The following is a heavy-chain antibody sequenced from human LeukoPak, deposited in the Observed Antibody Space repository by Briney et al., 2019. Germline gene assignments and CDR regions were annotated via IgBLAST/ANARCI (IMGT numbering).Heavy chain of an antibody. CDR2: INQDGGEK. Sequence: GGSLRLSCTASGFTISSNWMSWVRQAPGKGLEWVANINQDGGEKYYVDSVKGRFTISRDNAKNSLYLQMNSLRAEDTAVYYCARNYDWGQGTLVTVSS. J-gene: IGHJ4*02. V-gene: IGHV3-7*04. CDR3: ARNYD. CDR1: GFTISSNW. D-gene: IGHD3-16*01.